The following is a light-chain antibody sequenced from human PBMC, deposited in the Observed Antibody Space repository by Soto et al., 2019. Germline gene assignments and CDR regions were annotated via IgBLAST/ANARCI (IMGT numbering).Light chain of an antibody. Sequence: DIQMTQSPSTLSASVGDRVTITCRASQSISVWLAWYQQKAGKAPNLLIYKASRLESGVPSRFSGSGSETAFTLTVSGLQPGDSASYHCQQYNSYSPTFGQGTKVEVK. J-gene: IGKJ1*01. V-gene: IGKV1-5*03. CDR2: KAS. CDR1: QSISVW. CDR3: QQYNSYSPT.